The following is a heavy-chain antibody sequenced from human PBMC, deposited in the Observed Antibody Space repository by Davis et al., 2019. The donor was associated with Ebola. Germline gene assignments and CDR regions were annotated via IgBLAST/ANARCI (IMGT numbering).Heavy chain of an antibody. D-gene: IGHD3/OR15-3a*01. J-gene: IGHJ4*02. V-gene: IGHV1-18*01. CDR1: GYTFKNSA. CDR2: ISAYNGNT. CDR3: ARSSFLDWLLTDY. Sequence: AASVKVSCKASGYTFKNSAISWVRQAPGQGLEWMGWISAYNGNTNYAQKLQGRVTMTRDTSTTTAYMELTSLRSDDTAVYYCARSSFLDWLLTDYWGQGTLVTVSS.